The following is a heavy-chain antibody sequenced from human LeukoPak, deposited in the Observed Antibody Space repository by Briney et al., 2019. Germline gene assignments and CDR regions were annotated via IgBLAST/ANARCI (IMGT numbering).Heavy chain of an antibody. CDR3: ARGEVYYYYFDY. V-gene: IGHV4-59*01. D-gene: IGHD5/OR15-5a*01. Sequence: SETLSLTCTVSGGSISSYYWSWIRQPPGKGLEWIGYIYYIGSTNYNPSLKSRVTISVDTSKNQFSLKLSSVTAADTAVYYCARGEVYYYYFDYWGQGTLVTVSS. CDR2: IYYIGST. CDR1: GGSISSYY. J-gene: IGHJ4*02.